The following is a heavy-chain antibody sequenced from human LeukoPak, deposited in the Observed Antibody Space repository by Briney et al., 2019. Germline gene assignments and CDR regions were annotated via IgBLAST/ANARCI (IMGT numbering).Heavy chain of an antibody. V-gene: IGHV3-23*01. J-gene: IGHJ4*01. CDR3: AKGSHGYSSSSADY. D-gene: IGHD6-6*01. CDR2: ISGSSVNT. Sequence: GGSLRLSCAASGFTFSSYAMNWVRQAPGKGLEWVSVISGSSVNTYFADSVKGRFTISRDNSKNTLYLQMNSLRVDDTAVYSCAKGSHGYSSSSADYWGQGTLVTVSS. CDR1: GFTFSSYA.